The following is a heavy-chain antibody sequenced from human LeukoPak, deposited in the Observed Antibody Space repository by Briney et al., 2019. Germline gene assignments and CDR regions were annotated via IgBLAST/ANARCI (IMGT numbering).Heavy chain of an antibody. D-gene: IGHD4-17*01. V-gene: IGHV3-30*03. CDR3: ARETGSAVGSTDFDY. J-gene: IGHJ4*02. Sequence: GGSLRLSCAASGFTFSSYGMHWVRQAPGKGLEWVAVISYDGSNKYYADSVKGRFTISRDNSKNTLYLQMNSLKAEDTAVYYCARETGSAVGSTDFDYWGQGTLVTVSS. CDR2: ISYDGSNK. CDR1: GFTFSSYG.